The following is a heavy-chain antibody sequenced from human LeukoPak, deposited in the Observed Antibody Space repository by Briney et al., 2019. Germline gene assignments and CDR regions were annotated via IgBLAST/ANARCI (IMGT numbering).Heavy chain of an antibody. CDR1: GYSFTSYW. CDR3: ARRVYSATLVSPFDY. D-gene: IGHD5-18*01. V-gene: IGHV5-51*01. Sequence: GESLKISCKGSGYSFTSYWIGWVRQMPGKGLEWMGIIYPGDSDTRYSPSLQGQVTISADKSISTAYLQWSSLKASDTAMYYCARRVYSATLVSPFDYWGQGTLVTVSS. J-gene: IGHJ4*02. CDR2: IYPGDSDT.